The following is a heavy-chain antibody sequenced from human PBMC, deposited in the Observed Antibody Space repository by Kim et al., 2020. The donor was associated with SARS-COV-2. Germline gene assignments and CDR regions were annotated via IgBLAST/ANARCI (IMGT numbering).Heavy chain of an antibody. Sequence: YADSLKGRFTLSRANSRDTPYLQMKRLRAEDTAVYYCARELWFGEGPFDYWGQGTLVTVSS. D-gene: IGHD3-10*01. V-gene: IGHV3-30*01. CDR3: ARELWFGEGPFDY. J-gene: IGHJ4*02.